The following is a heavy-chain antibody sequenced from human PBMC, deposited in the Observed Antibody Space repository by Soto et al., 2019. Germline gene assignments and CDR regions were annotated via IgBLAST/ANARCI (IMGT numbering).Heavy chain of an antibody. CDR2: ISSTTNYI. Sequence: GGSLRLSCGASGFTFTRYSMNWVRQAPGKGLEWVSSISSTTNYIYYGDSMKGRFTISRDNAKNSLYLEMNSLRAEDTAVYYCARESEDLTSNFDYWGQGTLVTVSS. V-gene: IGHV3-21*06. CDR1: GFTFTRYS. J-gene: IGHJ4*02. CDR3: ARESEDLTSNFDY.